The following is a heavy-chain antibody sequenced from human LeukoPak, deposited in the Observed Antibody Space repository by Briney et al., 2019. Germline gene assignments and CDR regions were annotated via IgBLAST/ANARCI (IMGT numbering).Heavy chain of an antibody. J-gene: IGHJ4*02. Sequence: TGGSLRLSCAASGFTFSSYGMHWVRQAPGKGLEWVSYISSSGSTIYYADSVKGRFTISRDNAKNSLYLQMNSLRAEDTAVYYCARDKPQGIRSGYSYFDYWGQGTLVTVSS. V-gene: IGHV3-48*04. CDR1: GFTFSSYG. D-gene: IGHD3-3*01. CDR2: ISSSGSTI. CDR3: ARDKPQGIRSGYSYFDY.